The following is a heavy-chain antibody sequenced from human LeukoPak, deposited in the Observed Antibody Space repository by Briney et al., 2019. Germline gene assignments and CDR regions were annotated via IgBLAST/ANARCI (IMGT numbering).Heavy chain of an antibody. CDR3: ARAMVRGVIP. Sequence: GGSLRLSCAASGFTFSSSSMNWVRQAPGKGLEWLSYISGSSSTIYYADSVKGRFTISRDNAKNSLYLQMNSLRDEDTAVYYCARAMVRGVIPWGQGSLVTVSS. V-gene: IGHV3-48*02. J-gene: IGHJ5*02. CDR1: GFTFSSSS. CDR2: ISGSSSTI. D-gene: IGHD3-10*01.